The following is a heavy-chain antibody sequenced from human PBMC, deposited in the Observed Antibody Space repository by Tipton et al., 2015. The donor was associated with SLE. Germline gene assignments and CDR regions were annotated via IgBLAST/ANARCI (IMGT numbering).Heavy chain of an antibody. CDR1: GYSFTTYW. Sequence: VQLVQSGAEVKKPGESLKISCKGSGYSFTTYWIGWVRQMPGKGLEWMGIIYPGDSDTRYSPSFQGQVTISVDKSISTAYLQWSSLKASDTAMYYCAKLRYKWNLRDAFDIWGQGTMVTVSS. CDR3: AKLRYKWNLRDAFDI. V-gene: IGHV5-51*03. J-gene: IGHJ3*02. D-gene: IGHD1-20*01. CDR2: IYPGDSDT.